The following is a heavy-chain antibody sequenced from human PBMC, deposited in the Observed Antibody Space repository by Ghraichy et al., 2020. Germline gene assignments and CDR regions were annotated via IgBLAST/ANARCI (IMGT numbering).Heavy chain of an antibody. CDR3: AREGITGTLAY. CDR1: GFTFSSYW. D-gene: IGHD1-7*01. Sequence: LSLTCAASGFTFSSYWMHWVRQAPGKGLVWVSRINSDGSSTSYADSVKGRFTISRDNAKNTLYLQMNSLRAEDTAVYYCAREGITGTLAYWGQGTLVTVSS. J-gene: IGHJ4*02. CDR2: INSDGSST. V-gene: IGHV3-74*01.